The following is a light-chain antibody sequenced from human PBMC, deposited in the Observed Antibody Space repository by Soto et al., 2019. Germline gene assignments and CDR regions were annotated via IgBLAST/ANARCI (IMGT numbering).Light chain of an antibody. Sequence: EIVMTQSPATLSVSPGERAILSCRATQSLSSNLAWYQQKPGQAPRLLVYGASTRATGIPARFSGSESGTEFTLTISSLQSEDFAVYYCQQYENWPLTFGGGTKVEMK. J-gene: IGKJ4*01. CDR3: QQYENWPLT. CDR2: GAS. CDR1: QSLSSN. V-gene: IGKV3-15*01.